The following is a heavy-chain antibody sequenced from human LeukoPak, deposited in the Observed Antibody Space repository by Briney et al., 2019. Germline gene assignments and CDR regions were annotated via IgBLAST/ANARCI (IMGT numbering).Heavy chain of an antibody. V-gene: IGHV3-66*02. J-gene: IGHJ4*02. D-gene: IGHD6-13*01. CDR3: ARVLGSSSWYFDY. CDR1: GLPVTNNH. CDR2: LYSGGST. Sequence: PGGSLRLSCTASGLPVTNNHMDWVRQAPGKGLEWVSALYSGGSTYYADSVTGRFTISRDHSKNTLYLEMTSLRGEDTAVYHCARVLGSSSWYFDYWGQGTLVTVSS.